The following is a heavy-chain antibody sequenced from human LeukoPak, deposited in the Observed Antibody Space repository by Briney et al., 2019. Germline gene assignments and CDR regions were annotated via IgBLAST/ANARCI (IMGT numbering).Heavy chain of an antibody. CDR1: GGSISSSNW. CDR2: IYHSGST. D-gene: IGHD2/OR15-2a*01. J-gene: IGHJ3*02. V-gene: IGHV4-4*02. Sequence: SETLSLTCAVSGGSISSSNWWSWVRQPPGKGLEWIGEIYHSGSTNYNPSLQSRVTISVDTSKNQFSLKLSSVTAADTAVYYCAKAIVLLISGNAFDIWGQGTMVTVSS. CDR3: AKAIVLLISGNAFDI.